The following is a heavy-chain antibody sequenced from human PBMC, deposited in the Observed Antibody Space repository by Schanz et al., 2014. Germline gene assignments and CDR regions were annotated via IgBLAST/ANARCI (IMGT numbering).Heavy chain of an antibody. J-gene: IGHJ4*02. D-gene: IGHD3-10*01. CDR2: MNESHSTI. Sequence: VQLVESGGGVVQPGRSLRLSCLASGFAFSSYGMNWLRQAPGMGLEWVSAMNESHSTIYYADSVRGRFTISRDNAENTLFLQMNSLRAEDTAVYYCAKYRGYYRVSGSYRELEYWGQGTLVTVSS. V-gene: IGHV3-23*04. CDR3: AKYRGYYRVSGSYRELEY. CDR1: GFAFSSYG.